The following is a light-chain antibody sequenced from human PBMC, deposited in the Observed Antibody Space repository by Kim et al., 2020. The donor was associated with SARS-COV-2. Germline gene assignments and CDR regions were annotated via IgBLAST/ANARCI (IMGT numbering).Light chain of an antibody. CDR3: QSYDSSLSGSWV. CDR2: GNS. Sequence: VTISCTGSSSNIGAGYDVPWYQQLPGTAPKLLIYGNSNRPSGVPDRFSGSKSGTSASLAITGLQAEDEADYYCQSYDSSLSGSWVFGTGTKVTVL. J-gene: IGLJ1*01. CDR1: SSNIGAGYD. V-gene: IGLV1-40*01.